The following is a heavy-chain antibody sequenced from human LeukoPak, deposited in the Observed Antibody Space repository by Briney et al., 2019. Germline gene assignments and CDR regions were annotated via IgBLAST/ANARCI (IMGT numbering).Heavy chain of an antibody. J-gene: IGHJ4*02. CDR1: GFTFSSYA. Sequence: QAGGSLRLSCAASGFTFSSYAMHWVRQAPGKGLEWVAVISYDGSNKYYADSVKGRFTISRDNSKNTLYLQMNSLRAEDTAVYYCARDIRAGYYFDYWGQGTLVTVSS. V-gene: IGHV3-30-3*01. D-gene: IGHD3-10*01. CDR3: ARDIRAGYYFDY. CDR2: ISYDGSNK.